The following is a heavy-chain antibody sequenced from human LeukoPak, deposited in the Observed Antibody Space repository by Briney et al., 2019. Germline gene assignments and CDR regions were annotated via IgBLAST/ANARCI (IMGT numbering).Heavy chain of an antibody. D-gene: IGHD3-3*01. CDR3: ARGGPPADYDFWSGYYWIFGY. J-gene: IGHJ4*02. CDR2: IYTSGST. CDR1: GGSISSYY. V-gene: IGHV4-4*07. Sequence: SETLSLTCTVSGGSISSYYWSWIRQPAGKGLEWIGRIYTSGSTNYNPSLKSRVTISVDTSKNQFSLKLSSVTAADTAVYYCARGGPPADYDFWSGYYWIFGYWGQGTLVTVSS.